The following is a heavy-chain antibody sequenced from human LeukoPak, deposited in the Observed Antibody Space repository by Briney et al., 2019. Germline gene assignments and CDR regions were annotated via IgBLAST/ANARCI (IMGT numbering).Heavy chain of an antibody. D-gene: IGHD6-13*01. CDR3: ASSPIAAAGTRRDFDY. CDR1: GGSISSYY. Sequence: SETLSLTCTVSGGSISSYYWSWIRQPPGKGLEWIGYIYYSGSTNYNPSLKSRVTISVDTSKNQFSLKLSSVTAADTAVYYCASSPIAAAGTRRDFDYWGQGTLVTVSS. V-gene: IGHV4-59*01. CDR2: IYYSGST. J-gene: IGHJ4*02.